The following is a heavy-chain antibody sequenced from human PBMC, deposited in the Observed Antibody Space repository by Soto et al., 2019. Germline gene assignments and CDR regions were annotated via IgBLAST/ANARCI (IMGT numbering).Heavy chain of an antibody. CDR2: ISYDGSNK. CDR1: GFTFSSYA. D-gene: IGHD3-22*01. J-gene: IGHJ4*02. V-gene: IGHV3-30-3*01. Sequence: LRLSCAASGFTFSSYAMHWVRQAPGKGLEWVAVISYDGSNKYYADSVKGRFTISRDNSKNTLYLQMNSLRAEDTAVYYCARDGGPYYYDSSGYYPMVPFGYWGQGTLVTVSS. CDR3: ARDGGPYYYDSSGYYPMVPFGY.